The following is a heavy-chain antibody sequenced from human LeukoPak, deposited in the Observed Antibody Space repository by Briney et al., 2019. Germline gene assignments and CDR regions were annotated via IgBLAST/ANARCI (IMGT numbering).Heavy chain of an antibody. D-gene: IGHD3-16*01. J-gene: IGHJ6*02. CDR2: INHNGNVN. Sequence: PGGSLRLSCAASGLTFSSDWMNWARQAPGKGLEWVASINHNGNVNYYVDSEKGRFTISRDNAKNSLYLQMSNLRAEDTAVYFCARGGGLDVWGQGATVTVSS. V-gene: IGHV3-7*03. CDR3: ARGGGLDV. CDR1: GLTFSSDW.